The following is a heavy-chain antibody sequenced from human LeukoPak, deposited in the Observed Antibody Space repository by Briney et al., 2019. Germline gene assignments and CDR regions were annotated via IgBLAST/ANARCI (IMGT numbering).Heavy chain of an antibody. CDR2: INPHNDDT. J-gene: IGHJ6*03. CDR3: VTIRWDYSHYKDV. CDR1: GYTFTGYL. Sequence: ASVKVSCKASGYTFTGYLINWVRQAPGQGLEWMGWINPHNDDTYYADNLKGRGTITTDTSTTTAYMELRSLRSDDTAIYYCVTIRWDYSHYKDVWGKETTVTVSS. V-gene: IGHV1-18*01. D-gene: IGHD4-23*01.